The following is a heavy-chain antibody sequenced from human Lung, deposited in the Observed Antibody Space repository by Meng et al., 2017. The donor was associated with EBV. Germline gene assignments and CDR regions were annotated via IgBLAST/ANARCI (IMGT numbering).Heavy chain of an antibody. CDR1: GYSFTAYY. J-gene: IGHJ4*02. CDR3: ASSIFGVVIISPLGY. Sequence: QVQLVQSGAELKKPGASVKVACKASGYSFTAYYIHWVRRAPGQGLEWMGRIIAILGIANYAQKFQGRVTITADKSTSTAYMELSSLRSEDTAVYYCASSIFGVVIISPLGYWGQGTLVTVSS. D-gene: IGHD3-3*01. V-gene: IGHV1-69*09. CDR2: IIAILGIA.